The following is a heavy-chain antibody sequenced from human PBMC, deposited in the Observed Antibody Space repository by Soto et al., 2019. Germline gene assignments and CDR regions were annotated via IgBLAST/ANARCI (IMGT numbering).Heavy chain of an antibody. CDR3: ARETDYAYFDR. Sequence: QVQLQESGPGLVKPSETLALTCTVSGGSISSDCWSWIRQPPGKGLEWIGHIYHSGSTNYNPSLKSRVTISIDTSMRQFSLMLTSVTAADTAVYFCARETDYAYFDRWGQGTLVTVSS. CDR2: IYHSGST. J-gene: IGHJ5*02. V-gene: IGHV4-59*01. CDR1: GGSISSDC. D-gene: IGHD4-17*01.